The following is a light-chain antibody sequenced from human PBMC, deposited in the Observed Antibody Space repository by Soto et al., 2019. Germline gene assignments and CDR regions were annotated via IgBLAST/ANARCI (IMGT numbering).Light chain of an antibody. CDR1: QSVSSTY. Sequence: EIVLTQSPGTLSLSPGERATLSCRASQSVSSTYVAWYQQKSGQAPRLLIYGASSRATGIPDRFSGSGSGTDFTLTISSLESEDFAVYYCQQRTNWVTFGQGTRLEIK. V-gene: IGKV3D-20*02. CDR2: GAS. CDR3: QQRTNWVT. J-gene: IGKJ5*01.